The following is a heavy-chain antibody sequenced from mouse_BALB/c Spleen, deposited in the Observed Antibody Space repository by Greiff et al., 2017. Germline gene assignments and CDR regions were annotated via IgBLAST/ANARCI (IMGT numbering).Heavy chain of an antibody. CDR2: ILPGSGST. CDR1: GYTFSSYW. CDR3: ARLYDYDGLYAMDY. V-gene: IGHV1-9*01. J-gene: IGHJ4*01. D-gene: IGHD2-4*01. Sequence: QVQLQQSGAELMKPGASVKISCKATGYTFSSYWIEWVKQRPGHGLEWIGEILPGSGSTNYNEKFKGKATFTADTSSNTAYMQLSSLTSEDSAVYYCARLYDYDGLYAMDYWGQGTSVTVSS.